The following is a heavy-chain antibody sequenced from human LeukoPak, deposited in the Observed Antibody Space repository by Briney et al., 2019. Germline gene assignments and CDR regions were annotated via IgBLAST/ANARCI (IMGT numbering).Heavy chain of an antibody. V-gene: IGHV3-21*01. CDR1: GFTFSIYT. J-gene: IGHJ4*02. CDR3: ARDPSSRGGFDY. D-gene: IGHD6-13*01. Sequence: GGSLRLSCATSGFTFSIYTVNWVRQAPGKGLEWVSSISGSNTYIYYADSVKGRFTISRDNAKNSLYLQMNSLRGEDTAVYYCARDPSSRGGFDYWGQGTLVTVSS. CDR2: ISGSNTYI.